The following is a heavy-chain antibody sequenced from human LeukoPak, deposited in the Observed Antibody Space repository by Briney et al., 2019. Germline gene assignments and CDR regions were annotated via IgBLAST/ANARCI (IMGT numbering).Heavy chain of an antibody. CDR1: GFTFSSYD. J-gene: IGHJ4*02. CDR2: IHSRSRTM. D-gene: IGHD2-21*01. Sequence: GGSLRLSCAASGFTFSSYDMIGVRQAPGKGLEWISYIHSRSRTMYYADSVKGRFTISRDNAKNSLYLQMNSLRVEDTAVYYCARTLVSFPIWGQGTLVTVSS. V-gene: IGHV3-48*01. CDR3: ARTLVSFPI.